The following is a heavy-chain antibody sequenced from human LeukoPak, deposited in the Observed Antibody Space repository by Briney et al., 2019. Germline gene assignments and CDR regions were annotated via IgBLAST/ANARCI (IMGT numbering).Heavy chain of an antibody. V-gene: IGHV3-74*01. Sequence: GGSLRLSCAASGFTFSSFWMHWVRQAPGKGLVWVSRVKSDGRSATYADSVKGRFTISRDNAKNTLHLQMNSLRAEDTAVYYCARDQCSGPNCQVALDYWGQGTLVTVSS. D-gene: IGHD2-2*01. CDR1: GFTFSSFW. J-gene: IGHJ4*02. CDR3: ARDQCSGPNCQVALDY. CDR2: VKSDGRSA.